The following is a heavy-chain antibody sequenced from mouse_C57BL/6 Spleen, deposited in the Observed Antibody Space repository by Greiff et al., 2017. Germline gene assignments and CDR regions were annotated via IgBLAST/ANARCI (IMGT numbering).Heavy chain of an antibody. Sequence: VQLLESGPELVKPGASVKISCKASGYAFSSSWMNWVKQRPGKGLEWIGRIYPGDGDTNYNGKFKGKATLTADKSSSTAYMQLSSLTAEDSAVYFCAREYYGSSPYAMDYWGQGTSVTVSS. D-gene: IGHD1-1*01. J-gene: IGHJ4*01. V-gene: IGHV1-82*01. CDR2: IYPGDGDT. CDR3: AREYYGSSPYAMDY. CDR1: GYAFSSSW.